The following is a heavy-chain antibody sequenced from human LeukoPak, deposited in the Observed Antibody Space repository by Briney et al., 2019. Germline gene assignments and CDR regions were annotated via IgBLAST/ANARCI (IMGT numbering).Heavy chain of an antibody. J-gene: IGHJ6*02. CDR3: TTTRDWNRFNYYYGMDV. CDR2: IKSKTDGGTT. D-gene: IGHD1-1*01. Sequence: GGSLRLSCAASGFTFSNAWMSWVRQAPGKGLEWVGRIKSKTDGGTTDYAAPVKGRFTISRDDSKNTLYLQMNSLKTEDTAVYYCTTTRDWNRFNYYYGMDVWGQGTTVTVSS. V-gene: IGHV3-15*01. CDR1: GFTFSNAW.